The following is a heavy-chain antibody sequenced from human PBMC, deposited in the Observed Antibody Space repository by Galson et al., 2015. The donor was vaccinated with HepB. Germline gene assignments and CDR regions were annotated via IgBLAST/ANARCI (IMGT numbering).Heavy chain of an antibody. CDR3: ARGPSDYGDYVGYDY. J-gene: IGHJ4*02. D-gene: IGHD4-17*01. CDR2: ISYDGSNK. Sequence: SLRLSCAASGFTFSSYAMHWVRQAPGKGLEWVAVISYDGSNKYYADSVKGRFTISRDNSKNTLYLQMNSLRAEDTAVYYCARGPSDYGDYVGYDYWGQGTLVTVSS. V-gene: IGHV3-30-3*01. CDR1: GFTFSSYA.